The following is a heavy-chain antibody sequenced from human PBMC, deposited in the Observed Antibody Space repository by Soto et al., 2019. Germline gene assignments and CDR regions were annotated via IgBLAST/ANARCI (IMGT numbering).Heavy chain of an antibody. CDR1: GGSFSGYY. CDR2: INHSGST. J-gene: IGHJ4*02. Sequence: SETLSLTCAVYGGSFSGYYWSWIRQPPGKGLEWIGEINHSGSTNYNPSLKSRVTISVDTSKNQFSLKLRSVTAADPAVYYCARRVVVAATPWYFDYWGQGTLVTVS. V-gene: IGHV4-34*01. CDR3: ARRVVVAATPWYFDY. D-gene: IGHD2-15*01.